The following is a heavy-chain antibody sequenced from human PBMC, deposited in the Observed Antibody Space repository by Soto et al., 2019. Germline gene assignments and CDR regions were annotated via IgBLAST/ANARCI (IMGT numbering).Heavy chain of an antibody. D-gene: IGHD6-13*01. CDR2: ISSNGGST. Sequence: PGGSLRLSCSASGFTFSSYAVHWVRQAPGKGLEYVSAISSNGGSTYYADSVKGRFTISRDNSKNTLYLQMSSLRAEDTAVYYCVKDAGYSSSWYSINGDAFDIWGQGTMVTVSS. V-gene: IGHV3-64D*08. CDR3: VKDAGYSSSWYSINGDAFDI. J-gene: IGHJ3*02. CDR1: GFTFSSYA.